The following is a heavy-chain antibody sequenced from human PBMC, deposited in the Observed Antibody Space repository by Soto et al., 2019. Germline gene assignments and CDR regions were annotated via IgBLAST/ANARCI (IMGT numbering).Heavy chain of an antibody. J-gene: IGHJ4*02. V-gene: IGHV3-30*03. D-gene: IGHD3-22*01. Sequence: PGGSLRLSCAASGFTFSSYGMHWVRQAPGKGLEWVAVISYDGSNKYYADSVKGRFTISRDNSKKTLYLHMNGLSAEDTAVYFCARDIYYDASGYFDYWGQGTQVTVSS. CDR3: ARDIYYDASGYFDY. CDR1: GFTFSSYG. CDR2: ISYDGSNK.